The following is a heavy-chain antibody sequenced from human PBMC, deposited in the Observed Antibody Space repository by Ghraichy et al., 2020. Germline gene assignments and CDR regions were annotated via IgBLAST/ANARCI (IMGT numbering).Heavy chain of an antibody. J-gene: IGHJ5*02. D-gene: IGHD6-19*01. CDR3: ARGRRTRIAVAGIYRGWFDP. V-gene: IGHV4-34*01. CDR1: GGSFSGYY. Sequence: SETLSLTCAVYGGSFSGYYWSWIRQPPGKGLEWIGEINHSGSTNYNPSLKSRVTISVDTSKNQFSLKLSSVTAADTAVYYCARGRRTRIAVAGIYRGWFDPWGQGTLVTVSS. CDR2: INHSGST.